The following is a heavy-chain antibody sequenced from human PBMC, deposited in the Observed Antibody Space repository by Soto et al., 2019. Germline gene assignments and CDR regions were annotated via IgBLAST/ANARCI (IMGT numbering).Heavy chain of an antibody. V-gene: IGHV1-46*01. Sequence: QVQLVQSGAEVKKPGASVKVSCKASGYTFTSYYMHWVRQAPGQGLEWMGIINPSGGSTSYAQKFQVRVTMTRDTSTSTVYMELSSLRSEDTAVYYCARDGVGAKGFDIWGQGTMVTVSS. J-gene: IGHJ3*02. CDR1: GYTFTSYY. CDR2: INPSGGST. D-gene: IGHD1-26*01. CDR3: ARDGVGAKGFDI.